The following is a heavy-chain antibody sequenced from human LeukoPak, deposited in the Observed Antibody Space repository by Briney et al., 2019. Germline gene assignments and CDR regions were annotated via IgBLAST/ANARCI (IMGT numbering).Heavy chain of an antibody. Sequence: ASVKVSCKAFGYTFTSYYIHWVRQAPGQGLEWMGIINPSGGSTSYPQRFQGRVTMTTDTSTSTVYMELSSLRSEDTAVYYCATEHSSSWSTFDYWGQGTLVTVSS. D-gene: IGHD6-13*01. V-gene: IGHV1-46*01. J-gene: IGHJ4*02. CDR2: INPSGGST. CDR3: ATEHSSSWSTFDY. CDR1: GYTFTSYY.